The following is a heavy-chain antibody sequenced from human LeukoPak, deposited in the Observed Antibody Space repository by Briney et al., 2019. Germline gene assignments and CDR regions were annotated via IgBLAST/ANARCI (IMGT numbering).Heavy chain of an antibody. J-gene: IGHJ4*02. D-gene: IGHD1-26*01. Sequence: LSYISSSSSTIYYADSVRGRFTISRDNAKNSLYLQINSLRADDTAVYYCARSHQRVGIEDYWGQGTLVTVSS. CDR2: ISSSSSTI. V-gene: IGHV3-48*04. CDR3: ARSHQRVGIEDY.